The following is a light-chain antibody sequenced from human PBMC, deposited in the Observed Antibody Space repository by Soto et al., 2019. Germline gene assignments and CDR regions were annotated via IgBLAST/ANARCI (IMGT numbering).Light chain of an antibody. CDR3: HQRQSWPRT. CDR2: DAS. J-gene: IGKJ1*01. V-gene: IGKV3-11*01. Sequence: VLTQSPATLSLSPGERAILSCRASQSVSSYFAWYQQKPGQAPRLLIYDASYRATDIPTRFSGSGSETDFTLTISDVEPEDFAVYYCHQRQSWPRTFGQGTKVDIK. CDR1: QSVSSY.